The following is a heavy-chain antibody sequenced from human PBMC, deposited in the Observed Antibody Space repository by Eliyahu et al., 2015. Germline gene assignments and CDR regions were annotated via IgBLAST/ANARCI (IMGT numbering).Heavy chain of an antibody. CDR1: GFSLSATGVG. Sequence: QITLKESGPTLVKPTQTLTLTCTFSGFSLSATGVGVAWIRQXPGXALEWLALIYWDDDKRYSPSLKNRLTITKDTSKNQVVLTMTNMDPVDTGTYYCANRPPADYSNLYFQHWGQGTLVSVSS. J-gene: IGHJ1*01. CDR3: ANRPPADYSNLYFQH. CDR2: IYWDDDK. V-gene: IGHV2-5*02. D-gene: IGHD4-11*01.